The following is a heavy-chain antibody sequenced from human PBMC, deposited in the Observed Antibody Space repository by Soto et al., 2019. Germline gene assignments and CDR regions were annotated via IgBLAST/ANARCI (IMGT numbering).Heavy chain of an antibody. CDR3: ARDRRDGYNTFDY. V-gene: IGHV1-2*02. Sequence: ASVKVSCKPSGYTFTGYYMHCVRQAPGQGLEWMGWINPNSGGTNYAQKFQGRVTMTRDTSTSTVYMELSSLRSEDTAVYYCARDRRDGYNTFDYWGQGTLVTVSS. CDR1: GYTFTGYY. J-gene: IGHJ4*02. CDR2: INPNSGGT. D-gene: IGHD5-12*01.